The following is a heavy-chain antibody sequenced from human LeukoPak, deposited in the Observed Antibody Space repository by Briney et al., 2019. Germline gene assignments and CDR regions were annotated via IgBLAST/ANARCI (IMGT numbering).Heavy chain of an antibody. V-gene: IGHV4-59*01. D-gene: IGHD6-13*01. CDR2: IYYSGST. Sequence: SETLSLTCTVSGGSISSYYWSWIRQPPGKGLEWIGYIYYSGSTNYNPSLKSRVTLSVDTSKNQFSLKLSSVTAADTAVYYCARTTEAHSWRTRYYDYYMDVWGKGTTVTVSS. CDR3: ARTTEAHSWRTRYYDYYMDV. J-gene: IGHJ6*03. CDR1: GGSISSYY.